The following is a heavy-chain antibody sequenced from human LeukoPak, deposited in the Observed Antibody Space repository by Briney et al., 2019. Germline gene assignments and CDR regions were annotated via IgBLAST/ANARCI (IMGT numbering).Heavy chain of an antibody. CDR1: GFPVITND. CDR2: LYSDGNT. D-gene: IGHD1-14*01. J-gene: IGHJ4*02. V-gene: IGHV3-53*01. Sequence: GESLKISCASSGFPVITNDMTWVRQAPGKGLEWGSVLYSDGNTKYADSVQGRFTISRDNSKNTLYLEMNSLSPDDTAVYYCARGVEPLAANTLAYWGQGTLVTVSS. CDR3: ARGVEPLAANTLAY.